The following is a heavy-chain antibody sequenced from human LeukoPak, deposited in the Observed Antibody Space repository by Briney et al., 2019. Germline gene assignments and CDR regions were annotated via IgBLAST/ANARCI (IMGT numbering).Heavy chain of an antibody. Sequence: GGSLRLSCAASGFTFSSYAMHWVRQAPGKGLEWVAVISYDGSNKYYADSVKGRFTISRDNSKNTLYLQMNSLRAEDTAVYYCARDEGYYYGSGSLYFQHWGQGTLVTVSS. J-gene: IGHJ1*01. V-gene: IGHV3-30-3*01. CDR2: ISYDGSNK. CDR1: GFTFSSYA. CDR3: ARDEGYYYGSGSLYFQH. D-gene: IGHD3-10*01.